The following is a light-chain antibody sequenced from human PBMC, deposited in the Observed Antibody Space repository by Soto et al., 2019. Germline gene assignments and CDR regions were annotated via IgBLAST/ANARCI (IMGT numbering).Light chain of an antibody. V-gene: IGKV1-5*03. J-gene: IGKJ4*01. Sequence: DIQMTQSPSTLSASVGDRVTITCRASQRKSYWLAWYQQKPGKAPKLLIYKATNLEAGVPSRFSGSGSGTEFTLTISSLQPDDFPTYYCQQYNNYWGLTFGGGTRGEIK. CDR1: QRKSYW. CDR3: QQYNNYWGLT. CDR2: KAT.